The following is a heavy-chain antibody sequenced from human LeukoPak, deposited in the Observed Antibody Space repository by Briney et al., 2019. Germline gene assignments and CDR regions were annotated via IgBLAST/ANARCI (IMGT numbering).Heavy chain of an antibody. J-gene: IGHJ4*02. CDR1: TFTVSGDY. Sequence: GGSLRLSCAAPTFTVSGDYMSRVRQAPGKGLEWVSLIYTGGATYYADSVKGRFTISRDNSKKILFLQMNSLTAEDTAVYYCASRVWWGQGTLVTVSS. CDR3: ASRVW. CDR2: IYTGGAT. V-gene: IGHV3-53*01.